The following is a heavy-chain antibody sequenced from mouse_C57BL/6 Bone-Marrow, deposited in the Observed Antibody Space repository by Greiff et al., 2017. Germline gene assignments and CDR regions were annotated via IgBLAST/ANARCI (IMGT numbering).Heavy chain of an antibody. Sequence: EVQLVESEGGLVQPGSSMKLSCTASGFTFSDYYMAWVRQVPEKGLEWVANINYDGSSTYYLDSLKSRFIISRDNAKNILYLQMGSLKSEDTATYYCAGDREYYYGSSYWYFDVWGTGTTVTVSS. V-gene: IGHV5-16*01. CDR3: AGDREYYYGSSYWYFDV. CDR1: GFTFSDYY. CDR2: INYDGSST. D-gene: IGHD1-1*01. J-gene: IGHJ1*03.